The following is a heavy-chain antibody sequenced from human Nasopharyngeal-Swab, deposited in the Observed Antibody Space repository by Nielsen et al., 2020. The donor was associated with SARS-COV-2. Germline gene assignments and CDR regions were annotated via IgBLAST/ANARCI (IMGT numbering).Heavy chain of an antibody. Sequence: ASVKVSCKASGYTFTSYGISWLRQDPGQGLEGMGWISAYNGNTNYAQKLQGRVTMTTDTSTSTAYMELRSLRSDDTAVYYCARAPKDIQNYLYYYYMDVWGKGTTVTV. D-gene: IGHD1-7*01. V-gene: IGHV1-18*01. CDR2: ISAYNGNT. CDR1: GYTFTSYG. J-gene: IGHJ6*03. CDR3: ARAPKDIQNYLYYYYMDV.